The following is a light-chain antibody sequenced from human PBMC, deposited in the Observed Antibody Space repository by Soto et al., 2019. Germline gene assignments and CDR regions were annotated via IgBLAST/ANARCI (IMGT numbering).Light chain of an antibody. CDR1: ISNIVSNT. J-gene: IGLJ1*01. CDR3: GAWDDSLNGPYV. Sequence: QCLLTQPHSASGTPGQRFTISCSRSISNIVSNTVNWYQQPPGTAPKLLIYSNNQRPSGVPDRFSGSKSGTSASLSISGLQSEDEADYYCGAWDDSLNGPYVFGTGTKVTVL. CDR2: SNN. V-gene: IGLV1-44*01.